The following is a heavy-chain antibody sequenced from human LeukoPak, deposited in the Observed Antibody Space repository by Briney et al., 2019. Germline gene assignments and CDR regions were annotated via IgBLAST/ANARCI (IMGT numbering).Heavy chain of an antibody. CDR3: TRGRFSNYNILTAYYIDY. J-gene: IGHJ4*02. Sequence: SVKVSCKASGYIFTSYDINWVRQAPGQGLEWMGGIIPIFGTANYAQKFQGRVTITTDESTSTAYMELSSLRSEDTAVYYCTRGRFSNYNILTAYYIDYWGQGTLVTVSS. CDR2: IIPIFGTA. CDR1: GYIFTSYD. V-gene: IGHV1-69*05. D-gene: IGHD3-9*01.